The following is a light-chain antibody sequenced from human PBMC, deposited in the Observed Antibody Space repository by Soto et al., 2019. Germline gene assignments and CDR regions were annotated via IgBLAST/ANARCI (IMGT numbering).Light chain of an antibody. V-gene: IGKV1-5*01. CDR3: EQYYCYSSS. CDR1: QSISTW. Sequence: DIQMTQSPSILSASVGDRVTITCRASQSISTWLAWYQQKPGKVPKPLIYDASSLESGAPSRFSVSGSGTEFTPANSSSQPDDCATYYCEQYYCYSSSLGRRTKV. J-gene: IGKJ4*01. CDR2: DAS.